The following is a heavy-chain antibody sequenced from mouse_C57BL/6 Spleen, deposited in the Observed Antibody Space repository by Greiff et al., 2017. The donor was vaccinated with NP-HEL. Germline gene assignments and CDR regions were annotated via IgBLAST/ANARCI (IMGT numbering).Heavy chain of an antibody. J-gene: IGHJ1*03. CDR3: ARRGVLYWYFDV. Sequence: QVHVKQSGAELVKPGASVKISCKASGYAFSSYWMNWVKQRPGKGLEWIGQIYPGDGDTNYNGKFKGKATLTADKSSSTAYMQLSSLTSEDSAVYFCARRGVLYWYFDVWGTVTTVTVSS. V-gene: IGHV1-80*01. CDR1: GYAFSSYW. CDR2: IYPGDGDT.